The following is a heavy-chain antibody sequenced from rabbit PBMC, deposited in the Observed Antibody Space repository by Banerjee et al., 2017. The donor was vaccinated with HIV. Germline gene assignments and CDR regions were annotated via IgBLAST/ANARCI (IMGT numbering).Heavy chain of an antibody. CDR2: TNVGASGST. CDR3: VRNYGYAGYAYASYFNL. Sequence: QSLEESGGDLVKPGASLTLTCTASGFDFSSNAMCWVRQAPGKGLEWIGCTNVGASGSTYYANWAKGRFTISKTSSTTVTLQMTSLTAADTATYFCVRNYGYAGYAYASYFNLWGPGTLVTVS. J-gene: IGHJ4*01. V-gene: IGHV1S40*01. CDR1: GFDFSSNA. D-gene: IGHD6-1*01.